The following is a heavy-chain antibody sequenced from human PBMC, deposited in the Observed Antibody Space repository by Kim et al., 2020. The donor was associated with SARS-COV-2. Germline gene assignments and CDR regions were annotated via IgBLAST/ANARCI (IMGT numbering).Heavy chain of an antibody. CDR1: GYTFTGYY. CDR2: INPNSGGT. Sequence: ASVKVSCKASGYTFTGYYMHWVRQAPGQGLEWMGWINPNSGGTNYAQKFQGRVTMTRDTSISTAYMELSRLRSDDTAVYYCARDSGTYYDFWSGYSGYGIDVWGQGTTVTVSS. CDR3: ARDSGTYYDFWSGYSGYGIDV. D-gene: IGHD3-3*01. V-gene: IGHV1-2*02. J-gene: IGHJ6*02.